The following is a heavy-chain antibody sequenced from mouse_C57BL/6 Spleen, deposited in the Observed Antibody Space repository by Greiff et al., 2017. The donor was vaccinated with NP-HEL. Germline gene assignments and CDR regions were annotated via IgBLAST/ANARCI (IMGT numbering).Heavy chain of an antibody. V-gene: IGHV1-18*01. J-gene: IGHJ3*01. CDR2: INPNNGGT. Sequence: EVQLQQSGPELVKPGASVKIPCKASGYTFTDYNMDWVKQSHGKSLEWIGDINPNNGGTIYNQKFKGKATLTVDKSSSTAYMELRSLTSDDTAVYYCARKDYYYGSSWFAYGGQGTLVTVAA. CDR3: ARKDYYYGSSWFAY. CDR1: GYTFTDYN. D-gene: IGHD1-1*01.